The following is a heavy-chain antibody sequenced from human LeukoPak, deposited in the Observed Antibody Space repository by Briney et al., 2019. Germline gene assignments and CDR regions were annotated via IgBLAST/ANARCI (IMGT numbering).Heavy chain of an antibody. CDR3: ARGLSGYASSLGY. V-gene: IGHV3-74*01. D-gene: IGHD6-6*01. J-gene: IGHJ4*02. CDR1: GFTFSSYW. Sequence: GGSLRLSCAASGFTFSSYWMHWVRQAPGKGLVWVSRINSDGSSTSYADAVRGRFSISRDNAKNTLYLQMNSLRAEDTAVYYCARGLSGYASSLGYWGQGTLVTVSA. CDR2: INSDGSST.